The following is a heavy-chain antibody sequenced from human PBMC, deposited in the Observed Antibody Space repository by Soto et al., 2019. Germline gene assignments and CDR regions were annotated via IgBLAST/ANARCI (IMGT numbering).Heavy chain of an antibody. V-gene: IGHV3-30-3*01. Sequence: QVQLVESGGGVVQPGRSLRLSCAASGFTFSSYAMHWVRQAPGKGLEWVAVISYDGSNKYYADSVKGRFTISRDNSKNTLYLQMNSLRAEDTAVYYCARGYDSSGYYPGYWGQGTLVTVSS. CDR1: GFTFSSYA. J-gene: IGHJ4*02. CDR3: ARGYDSSGYYPGY. CDR2: ISYDGSNK. D-gene: IGHD3-22*01.